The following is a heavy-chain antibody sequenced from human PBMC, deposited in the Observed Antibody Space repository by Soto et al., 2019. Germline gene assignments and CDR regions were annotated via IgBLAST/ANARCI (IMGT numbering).Heavy chain of an antibody. Sequence: QVPLVQSGAEVKKPGSSVTVSCKASGGTFSSYAIHWVRQAPGQGLEWIGEIIHMYGPAKYAQRFQGRVTITADEATTTVYMELTSLTSQDTAVYYCARVTSMVREDIDNWFDPWGHGTLVTVSS. CDR3: ARVTSMVREDIDNWFDP. D-gene: IGHD3-10*01. CDR1: GGTFSSYA. CDR2: IIHMYGPA. V-gene: IGHV1-69*01. J-gene: IGHJ5*02.